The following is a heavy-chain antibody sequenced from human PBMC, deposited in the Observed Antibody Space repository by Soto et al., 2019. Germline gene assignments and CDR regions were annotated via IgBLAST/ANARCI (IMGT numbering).Heavy chain of an antibody. D-gene: IGHD3-3*02. Sequence: GGSLRLSCAASGFNFSLYAMNWVRQTPGKGLEWVSAISGSGGRAYYTDSVKGRFTVSRDNSKSTLYLQMNSLKGEDAALYYCVKEHSARGDWHSFCGQG. CDR2: ISGSGGRA. CDR3: VKEHSARGDWHSF. V-gene: IGHV3-23*01. J-gene: IGHJ1*01. CDR1: GFNFSLYA.